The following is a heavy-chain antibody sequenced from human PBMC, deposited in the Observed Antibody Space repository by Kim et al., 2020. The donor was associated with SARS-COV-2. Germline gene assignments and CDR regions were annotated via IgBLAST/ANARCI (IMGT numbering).Heavy chain of an antibody. CDR1: GGTFSSYA. D-gene: IGHD5-12*01. Sequence: SVKVSCKASGGTFSSYAISWVRQAPGQGLEWMGGIIPIFGTANYAQKFQGRVTITADESTSTAYMELSSLRSEGTAVYYCARESRDGYNWDYWGQGTLVTVSS. CDR3: ARESRDGYNWDY. CDR2: IIPIFGTA. J-gene: IGHJ4*02. V-gene: IGHV1-69*13.